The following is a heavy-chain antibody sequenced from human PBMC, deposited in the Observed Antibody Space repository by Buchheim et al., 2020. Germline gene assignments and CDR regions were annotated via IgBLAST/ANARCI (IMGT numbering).Heavy chain of an antibody. CDR1: GFTFSSYS. J-gene: IGHJ4*02. V-gene: IGHV3-48*01. CDR2: ISSSSSTI. CDR3: AIFSYCSSTSCYPLDY. Sequence: EVQLVESGGGLVQPGGSLRLSCAASGFTFSSYSMNWVRQAPGKGLEWVSYISSSSSTIYYADSVKGRFTISRDNAKNSLYLQMNSLRAEDTAVYYCAIFSYCSSTSCYPLDYWGQGTL. D-gene: IGHD2-2*01.